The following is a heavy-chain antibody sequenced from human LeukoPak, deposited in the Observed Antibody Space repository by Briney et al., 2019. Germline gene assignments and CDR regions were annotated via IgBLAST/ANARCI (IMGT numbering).Heavy chain of an antibody. CDR2: INPNSGGT. CDR3: ARDWEGLGEYWYFDL. Sequence: ASVKVSCKASGYTFTGYYMHWVRQAPGQGLEWMGWINPNSGGTNYAQKFQGRVTMTRDTSISTAYMELSRLRSDDAAVYYCARDWEGLGEYWYFDLWGRGTLVTVSS. CDR1: GYTFTGYY. J-gene: IGHJ2*01. V-gene: IGHV1-2*02. D-gene: IGHD1-26*01.